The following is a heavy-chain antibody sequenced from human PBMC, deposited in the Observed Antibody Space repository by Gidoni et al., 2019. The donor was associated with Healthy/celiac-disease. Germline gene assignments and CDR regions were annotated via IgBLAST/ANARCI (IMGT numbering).Heavy chain of an antibody. Sequence: QVQLQDSGPGLVKPSATLSLTGTVPGDSISSHYWSWLRQPAGKGLEWIGRIYTSGSTDYNPSLKSRVTMSVDTSKNQFSLKVTSVTAADTAVYYCARVRVAGLYGMDVWGQGTTVTVSS. D-gene: IGHD6-19*01. CDR2: IYTSGST. V-gene: IGHV4-4*07. J-gene: IGHJ6*02. CDR1: GDSISSHY. CDR3: ARVRVAGLYGMDV.